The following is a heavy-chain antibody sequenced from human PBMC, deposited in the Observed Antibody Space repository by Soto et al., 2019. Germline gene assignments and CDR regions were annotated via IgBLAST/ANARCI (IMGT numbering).Heavy chain of an antibody. V-gene: IGHV3-21*01. CDR1: GFTFSSYS. Sequence: EVQLVESGGGLVKPGGSLRLSCAASGFTFSSYSMNWVRQAPGKGLEWVSSISSSSYIYYADSVKGRFTISRDNAKNSLYLQMNSLRAEDTAVYYCAREGRKEKGTFDIWGQGTMVTVSS. CDR2: ISSSSYI. J-gene: IGHJ3*02. CDR3: AREGRKEKGTFDI.